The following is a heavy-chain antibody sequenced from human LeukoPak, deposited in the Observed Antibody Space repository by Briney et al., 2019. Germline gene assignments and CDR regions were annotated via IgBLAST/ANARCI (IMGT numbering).Heavy chain of an antibody. Sequence: PSETLSLTCTVSGGSISSYYWGWIRQPPGKGLEWIGYIYYGGSTNCNPSLKSRVTISVDTSKNQFSLKLSSVTAADTAVYYCAKGLLGIAVAGTTFRFDPWGQGTLVTVSS. D-gene: IGHD6-19*01. V-gene: IGHV4-59*01. CDR1: GGSISSYY. CDR3: AKGLLGIAVAGTTFRFDP. CDR2: IYYGGST. J-gene: IGHJ5*02.